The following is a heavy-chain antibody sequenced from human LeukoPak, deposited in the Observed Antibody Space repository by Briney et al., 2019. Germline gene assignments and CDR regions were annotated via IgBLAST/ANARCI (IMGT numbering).Heavy chain of an antibody. CDR3: AKVSSGEHTFWSDFSQDKWFDP. CDR1: GFTFSSYG. D-gene: IGHD3-3*01. Sequence: GGSLRLSCAASGFTFSSYGMHWVRQAPGKGLEGVSAIGGGGDKVFYADSVKGRFTISRDNFKQTLYLQMNSLGAADTAIYYCAKVSSGEHTFWSDFSQDKWFDPWGLGTLVTVAS. V-gene: IGHV3-23*01. J-gene: IGHJ5*02. CDR2: IGGGGDKV.